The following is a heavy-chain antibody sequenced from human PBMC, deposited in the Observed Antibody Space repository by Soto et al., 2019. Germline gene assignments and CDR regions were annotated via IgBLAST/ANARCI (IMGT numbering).Heavy chain of an antibody. CDR3: ARESNWGSRSFDY. V-gene: IGHV3-72*01. Sequence: GGSLRLSCAASGFTFSDHYMDWVRQAPGKGLEWVGRTRNKANSYTTEYAASVKGRFTISRDDSKNSLYLQMNSLKTEDTAVYYCARESNWGSRSFDYWGQGTLVTVSS. J-gene: IGHJ4*02. CDR2: TRNKANSYTT. D-gene: IGHD7-27*01. CDR1: GFTFSDHY.